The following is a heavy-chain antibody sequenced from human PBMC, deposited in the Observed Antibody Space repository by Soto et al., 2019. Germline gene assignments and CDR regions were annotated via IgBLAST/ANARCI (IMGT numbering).Heavy chain of an antibody. CDR1: GFTFSSYG. CDR2: ISYDGSNK. J-gene: IGHJ6*02. Sequence: GGSLRLSCAASGFTFSSYGMHWVRQAPGKGLEWVAVISYDGSNKYYADSVKGRFTISRDNSKNPLYLQMNSLRAEDTAVYYCAKDLIAVTYYYYGMDVWGQGTTVTVSS. CDR3: AKDLIAVTYYYYGMDV. D-gene: IGHD6-19*01. V-gene: IGHV3-30*18.